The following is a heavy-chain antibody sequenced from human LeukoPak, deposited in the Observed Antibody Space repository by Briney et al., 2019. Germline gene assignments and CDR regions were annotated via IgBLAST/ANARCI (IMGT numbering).Heavy chain of an antibody. V-gene: IGHV1-18*04. CDR3: ARDLHRWKDDGEDWIDP. Sequence: ASVKVSCKASGYTFIKYGITWVRQAPGQGLEYVGDIRAYSATTDYAEKFQGRGTMTTDTSTNTASAELRRLRSDHRAGYSCARDLHRWKDDGEDWIDPWGQGTPVTVSS. J-gene: IGHJ5*01. CDR1: GYTFIKYG. CDR2: IRAYSATT. D-gene: IGHD2-8*02.